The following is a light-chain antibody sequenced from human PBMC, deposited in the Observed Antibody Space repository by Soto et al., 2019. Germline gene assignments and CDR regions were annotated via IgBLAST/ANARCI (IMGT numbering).Light chain of an antibody. V-gene: IGLV1-47*02. CDR1: SSNIGNNF. CDR3: STWDASLSGRV. Sequence: QSVLTQPPSASGTPGQKVTISCSGASSNIGNNFVSWYQQVPGTAPKLLIYSDDQRPSGVPDRVSGSKSGTSASLAISGLRSEDDADYSCSTWDASLSGRVFGGGTKLTVL. J-gene: IGLJ3*02. CDR2: SDD.